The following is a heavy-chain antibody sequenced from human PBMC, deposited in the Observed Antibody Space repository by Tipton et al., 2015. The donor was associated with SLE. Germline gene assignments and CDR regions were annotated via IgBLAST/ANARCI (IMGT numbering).Heavy chain of an antibody. J-gene: IGHJ4*02. CDR2: IYYSGST. V-gene: IGHV4-39*07. D-gene: IGHD4-17*01. CDR3: ARGVGYGDYPLDY. Sequence: TLSLTCTVSGGSISSSSYYWGWIRQPPGKGLEWIGSIYYSGSTYYNPSLKSRVTISVDTSKNQFSLKLSSVTAADTAVYYCARGVGYGDYPLDYWGQGTLVTVSS. CDR1: GGSISSSSYY.